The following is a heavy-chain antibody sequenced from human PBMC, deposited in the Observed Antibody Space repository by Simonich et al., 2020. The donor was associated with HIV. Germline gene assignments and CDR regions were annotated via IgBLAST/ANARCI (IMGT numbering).Heavy chain of an antibody. D-gene: IGHD4-17*01. V-gene: IGHV4-34*02. Sequence: VQLQQWGAGLLKPSETLSLTCAVYGGSFSGYYWTWIRQSPGKGLEWIGEINHSGITNYNPSLKSRVTISLDTSKNQFSLKLNSVTAADTAVYYCARGTVTGGDARFDYWGQGTLVTVSS. CDR2: INHSGIT. CDR1: GGSFSGYY. CDR3: ARGTVTGGDARFDY. J-gene: IGHJ4*02.